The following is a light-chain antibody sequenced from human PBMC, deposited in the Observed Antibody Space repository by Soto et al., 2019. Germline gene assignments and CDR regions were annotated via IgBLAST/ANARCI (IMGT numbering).Light chain of an antibody. V-gene: IGLV2-8*01. CDR3: SSYGGGNNLL. Sequence: QSALTQPPSASGSPGQSVTISCTGTSSDVGGYNYVSWYQQHPGKAPKLMIYEVTKRPSGVTDRFSGSKSANTASLTVSGLQAEDEADYYCSSYGGGNNLLFGGGTKLTVL. J-gene: IGLJ2*01. CDR1: SSDVGGYNY. CDR2: EVT.